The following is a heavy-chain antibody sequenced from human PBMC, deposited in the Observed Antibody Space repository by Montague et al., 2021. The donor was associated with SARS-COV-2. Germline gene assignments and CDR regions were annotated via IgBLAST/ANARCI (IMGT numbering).Heavy chain of an antibody. J-gene: IGHJ3*02. CDR3: ARGHRRITIFGVVIYDAFDI. Sequence: SETLSLTCAVSGGSISSSNWWSWIRQPPGKGLEWIGEIYHSGSTNYNPSLKSRVTISVDKSKNQFSLKLSSVTAADTAVYYCARGHRRITIFGVVIYDAFDIWGQGTMVTVSS. CDR1: GGSISSSNW. CDR2: IYHSGST. V-gene: IGHV4-4*02. D-gene: IGHD3-3*01.